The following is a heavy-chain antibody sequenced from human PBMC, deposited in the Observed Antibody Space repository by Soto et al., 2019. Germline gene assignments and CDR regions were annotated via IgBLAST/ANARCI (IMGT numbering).Heavy chain of an antibody. CDR1: GYTFSNYG. CDR3: SRFIMVGGWFDPNYYHGMDV. CDR2: ISGYNGNT. Sequence: ASVKVSCKTSGYTFSNYGINWVRQAPGQGLEWMGWISGYNGNTNYAQTVQGRVTMTTDTSTGTVYMELRSLKSDDTAIYYCSRFIMVGGWFDPNYYHGMDVWGQGTTVTAP. V-gene: IGHV1-18*01. D-gene: IGHD6-19*01. J-gene: IGHJ6*02.